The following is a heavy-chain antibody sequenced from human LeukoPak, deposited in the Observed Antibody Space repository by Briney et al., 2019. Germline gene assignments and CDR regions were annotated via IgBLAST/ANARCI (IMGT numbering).Heavy chain of an antibody. CDR2: TYYRSKWYN. D-gene: IGHD2-2*01. CDR1: GDSVSSNSAA. CDR3: ARDTGPIVVPAANDYYYYYYMDV. J-gene: IGHJ6*03. Sequence: PSQTLSLTCAISGDSVSSNSAAWNWIRQSPSRGLEWLGRTYYRSKWYNDYAVSVKSRITINPDTSKNQFSLQLNSVTPEDTAVYYCARDTGPIVVPAANDYYYYYYMDVWGKGTTVTVSS. V-gene: IGHV6-1*01.